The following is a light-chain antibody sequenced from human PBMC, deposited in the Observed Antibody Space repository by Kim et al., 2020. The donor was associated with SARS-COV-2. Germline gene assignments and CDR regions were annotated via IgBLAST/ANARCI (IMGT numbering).Light chain of an antibody. CDR1: NIKSKH. Sequence: SYELTQPLSMSVALGQTATITCGGDNIKSKHVHWYQQKPGQAPVVVVYRDSMRPSAVVQRFSGSNSGETATLTITRAQVEDEGDYYCQVWDAATVAFGGG. CDR3: QVWDAATVA. CDR2: RDS. V-gene: IGLV3-9*01. J-gene: IGLJ2*01.